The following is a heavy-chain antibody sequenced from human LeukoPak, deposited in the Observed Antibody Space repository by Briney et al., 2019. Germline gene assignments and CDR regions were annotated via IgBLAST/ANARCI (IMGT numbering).Heavy chain of an antibody. J-gene: IGHJ5*02. V-gene: IGHV4-34*01. Sequence: SETLSLTCAVYGGSFSGYYWSWIRQPPGKGLEWIGEINHSGSTNYNPSLKSRVTISVDTSKNQFSLKMRSVTAADTAVYYCARGVWGEGNNWFDPWGQGTLVTVSS. CDR3: ARGVWGEGNNWFDP. CDR1: GGSFSGYY. CDR2: INHSGST. D-gene: IGHD3-16*01.